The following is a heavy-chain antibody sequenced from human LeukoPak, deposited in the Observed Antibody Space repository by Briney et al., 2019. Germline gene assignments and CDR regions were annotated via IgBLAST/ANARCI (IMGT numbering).Heavy chain of an antibody. D-gene: IGHD4-17*01. Sequence: SVKVSCKASGGTFSSYAISWVRQAPGQGLEWMGRIIPILGIADYAQKFQGRVTITADKPTSTAYMELSSLRSEDTAVYYCARSGDYEFDYWGQGTLVTVSS. CDR1: GGTFSSYA. CDR3: ARSGDYEFDY. J-gene: IGHJ4*02. CDR2: IIPILGIA. V-gene: IGHV1-69*04.